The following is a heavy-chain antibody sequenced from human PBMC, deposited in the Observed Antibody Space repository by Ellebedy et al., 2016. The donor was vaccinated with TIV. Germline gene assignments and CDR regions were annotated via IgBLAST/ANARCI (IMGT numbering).Heavy chain of an antibody. CDR3: ARDGFGEPLYGMDV. CDR1: GFTFSSYG. Sequence: GGSLRLXXAASGFTFSSYGMHWVRQAPGKGLEWVAVIWYDGSNKYYADSVKGRFTISRDNSKNTLYLQMNSLRAEDTAVYYCARDGFGEPLYGMDVWGQGTTVTVSS. J-gene: IGHJ6*02. D-gene: IGHD3-10*01. CDR2: IWYDGSNK. V-gene: IGHV3-30*19.